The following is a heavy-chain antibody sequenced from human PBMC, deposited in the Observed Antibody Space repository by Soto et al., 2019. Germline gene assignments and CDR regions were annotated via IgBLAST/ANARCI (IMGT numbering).Heavy chain of an antibody. J-gene: IGHJ4*02. CDR1: GYTFTNFG. CDR2: ISAYNGNT. Sequence: QVQLVQSGAEVKKPGASVKVSCKASGYTFTNFGISWVRQAPGQGLEWMGWISAYNGNTNDGQNFKGRDTMTTDTSARRGCMELRRLGSDDTAVYYCARGGTPFDYWGQGTLVTVSS. V-gene: IGHV1-18*01. CDR3: ARGGTPFDY. D-gene: IGHD3-16*01.